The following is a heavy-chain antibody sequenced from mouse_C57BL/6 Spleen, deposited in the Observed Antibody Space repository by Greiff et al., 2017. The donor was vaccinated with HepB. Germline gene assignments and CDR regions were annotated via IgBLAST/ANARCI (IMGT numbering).Heavy chain of an antibody. CDR3: ARLGYDGY. J-gene: IGHJ2*01. CDR1: GYAFTNYL. D-gene: IGHD2-2*01. CDR2: INPGSGGT. Sequence: VQLKESGAELVRPGTSVKVSCKASGYAFTNYLIEWVKQRPGQGLEWIGVINPGSGGTNYNEKFKGKATLTADKSSSTAYMQLSSLTSEDSAVYFCARLGYDGYWGQGTTLTVSS. V-gene: IGHV1-54*01.